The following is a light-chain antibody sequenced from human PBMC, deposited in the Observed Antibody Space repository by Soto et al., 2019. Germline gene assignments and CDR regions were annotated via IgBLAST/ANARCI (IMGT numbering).Light chain of an antibody. Sequence: EIVLTQSPGTLSLSPGERATLSCRASQSVSSNYLAWYQQKPGQAPRLLIYGASSRATGIPDRFSGSGSGTHFTLTISRLEPEDFVVYYCQQYGSSPETFGQGTKVEIK. V-gene: IGKV3-20*01. CDR3: QQYGSSPET. CDR1: QSVSSNY. CDR2: GAS. J-gene: IGKJ1*01.